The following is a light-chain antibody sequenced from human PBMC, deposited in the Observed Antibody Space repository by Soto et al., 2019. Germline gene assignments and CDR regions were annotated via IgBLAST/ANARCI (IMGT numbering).Light chain of an antibody. Sequence: QSVLTQPASVSVSPGQSITISYTGSSSDIGAFDYVSWYRQHPGKAPKLLIYEVTNRPLEISTRFSGSKSGNTASLTISGLQAEDEADYYCSSYTRSGTVLFGGGTKVTVL. V-gene: IGLV2-14*01. J-gene: IGLJ3*02. CDR2: EVT. CDR1: SSDIGAFDY. CDR3: SSYTRSGTVL.